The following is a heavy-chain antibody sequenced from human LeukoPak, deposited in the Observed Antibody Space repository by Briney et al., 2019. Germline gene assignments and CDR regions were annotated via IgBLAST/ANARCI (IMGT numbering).Heavy chain of an antibody. Sequence: SETLSLTCTASGGSISSYYWSWIRQPPGKGLEWIGYIYYSGSTNYNPSLKSRVTISVDTSKNQFSLKLSSVTAADTAVYYCAREQITMIVGGGFDPWGQGTLVTVSS. V-gene: IGHV4-59*01. D-gene: IGHD3-22*01. CDR1: GGSISSYY. J-gene: IGHJ5*02. CDR3: AREQITMIVGGGFDP. CDR2: IYYSGST.